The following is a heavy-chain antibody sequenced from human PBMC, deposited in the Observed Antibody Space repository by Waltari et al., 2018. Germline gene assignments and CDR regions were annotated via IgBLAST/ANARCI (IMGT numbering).Heavy chain of an antibody. CDR2: MDYSGRT. CDR3: ARDREVRGVAYYFDY. D-gene: IGHD3-10*01. V-gene: IGHV4-39*07. J-gene: IGHJ4*02. CDR1: GGSISSSSYY. Sequence: QLQLQESGPGLVKPPETLSLTCTVSGGSISSSSYYWGWIRQPPEKGLEWVASMDYSGRTYYNPTLKSRVTISVDTSKNQFSLEVRSVTAADTAVYYCARDREVRGVAYYFDYWGQGTLVTVSS.